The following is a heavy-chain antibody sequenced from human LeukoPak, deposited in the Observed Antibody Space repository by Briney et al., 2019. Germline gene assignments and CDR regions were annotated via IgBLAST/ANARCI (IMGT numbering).Heavy chain of an antibody. D-gene: IGHD5-12*01. CDR1: GGSISSGGYY. J-gene: IGHJ4*02. CDR2: IYYSGST. V-gene: IGHV4-31*03. Sequence: PSATLSLTCTVSGGSISSGGYYWSWIRQHPGKGLGWFGYIYYSGSTYYNPSLKSRVTISVDTCKNQFSLKLSSVTAADTAVYYCARVCAWLRSPYYFDYCGQGTLVTVSS. CDR3: ARVCAWLRSPYYFDY.